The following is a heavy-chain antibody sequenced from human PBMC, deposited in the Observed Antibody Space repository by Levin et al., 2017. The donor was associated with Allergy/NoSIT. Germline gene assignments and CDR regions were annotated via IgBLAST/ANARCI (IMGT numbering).Heavy chain of an antibody. CDR2: IDPSDSYT. V-gene: IGHV5-10-1*01. CDR1: GYGFTTYW. Sequence: GESLKISCHASGYGFTTYWITWVRQMPGKGLEWMGKIDPSDSYTNYSPSFQGHVTISADRSINTAYLQWSSLKASDTAMYFCARHEGAYDVFDSWGQGTVVTVSS. CDR3: ARHEGAYDVFDS. J-gene: IGHJ4*02. D-gene: IGHD5-12*01.